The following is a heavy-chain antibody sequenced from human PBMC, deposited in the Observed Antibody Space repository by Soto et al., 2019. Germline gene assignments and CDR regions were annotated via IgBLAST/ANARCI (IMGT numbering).Heavy chain of an antibody. V-gene: IGHV4-31*03. CDR3: GFGRFPSPVFDI. CDR2: IYYSGST. J-gene: IGHJ3*02. Sequence: PSETLSLPCTVSGGSISSGGYYWSWIRQHPGKGLEWIGYIYYSGSTYYNPSLKSRVTISVDTSKNQFSLKLSSVTAADTAVYYCGFGRFPSPVFDIWGQGTMVTVSS. CDR1: GGSISSGGYY. D-gene: IGHD3-10*01.